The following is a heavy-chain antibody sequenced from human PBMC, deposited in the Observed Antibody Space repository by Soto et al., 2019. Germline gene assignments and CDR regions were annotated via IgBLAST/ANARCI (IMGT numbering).Heavy chain of an antibody. CDR2: IWYDGGNK. D-gene: IGHD6-19*01. J-gene: IGHJ6*02. Sequence: GGSLRLSCAASGFTFSSYGMHWVRQAPGKGLEWVAVIWYDGGNKYYADSVKGRFTISRDNSKNTLYLQMNSLRAEDTAVYYCAREGLIAVAGTSERYSYYGMDVWGQGTTVTVS. CDR3: AREGLIAVAGTSERYSYYGMDV. V-gene: IGHV3-33*01. CDR1: GFTFSSYG.